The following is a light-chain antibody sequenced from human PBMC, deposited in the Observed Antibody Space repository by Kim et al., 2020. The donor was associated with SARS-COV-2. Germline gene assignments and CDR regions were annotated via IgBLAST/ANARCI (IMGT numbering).Light chain of an antibody. CDR3: AAWDDSLNGWV. CDR1: NANCGNNT. J-gene: IGLJ3*02. Sequence: GQRGTISCSGSNANCGNNTVNRYPPLPGTAPKLLLYNNNQRPSGGPDRFSGSKSGSSASLAISGLQSEDEADYYCAAWDDSLNGWVFGGGTQLTVL. CDR2: NNN. V-gene: IGLV1-44*01.